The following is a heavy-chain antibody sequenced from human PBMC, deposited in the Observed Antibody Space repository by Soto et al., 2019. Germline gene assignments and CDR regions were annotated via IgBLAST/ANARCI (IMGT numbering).Heavy chain of an antibody. CDR3: AHRGRHPNSGWYNFFDY. CDR1: GFSLSTSGVG. CDR2: IYWDDDK. J-gene: IGHJ4*02. D-gene: IGHD6-19*01. Sequence: GSGPTLVNPTQTLTLTCTFSGFSLSTSGVGVGWIRQPPGKALEWLALIYWDDDKRYSPSLKSRLTITKDTYKNQVVLTMTTMDPVDTATYYCAHRGRHPNSGWYNFFDYWGQGTLVTVSS. V-gene: IGHV2-5*02.